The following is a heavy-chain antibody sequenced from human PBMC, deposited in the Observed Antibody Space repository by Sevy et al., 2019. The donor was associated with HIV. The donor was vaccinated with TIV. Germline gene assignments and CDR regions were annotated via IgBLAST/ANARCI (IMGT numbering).Heavy chain of an antibody. D-gene: IGHD3-10*01. Sequence: GGSLRLSCAASGFTFSNYFINWVRQAPRKGLEWVSSISSGSSYIFYADSVKGRFTISRDNAKNSLYLHMNSLRAEDTAVYYCARGDYYGSLYYFDYWGPGTLVTVSS. V-gene: IGHV3-21*01. J-gene: IGHJ4*02. CDR2: ISSGSSYI. CDR1: GFTFSNYF. CDR3: ARGDYYGSLYYFDY.